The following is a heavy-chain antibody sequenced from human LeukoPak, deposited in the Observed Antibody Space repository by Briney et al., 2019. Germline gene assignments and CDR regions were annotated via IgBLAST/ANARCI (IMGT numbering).Heavy chain of an antibody. CDR2: INHSGCI. Sequence: SETLSLTCGMYGGSLSGYYWSWIRQSPDGVLEWIGEINHSGCINDNPSLKSRVTMSVDTSKNQFSLRLTSLTAADTAVYYCARRRWSSSSVIGYWSRGTRVSASS. CDR1: GGSLSGYY. CDR3: ARRRWSSSSVIGY. D-gene: IGHD6-6*01. V-gene: IGHV4-34*01. J-gene: IGHJ4*02.